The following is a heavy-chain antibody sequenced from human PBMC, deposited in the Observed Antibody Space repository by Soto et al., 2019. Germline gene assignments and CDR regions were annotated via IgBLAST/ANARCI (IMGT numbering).Heavy chain of an antibody. V-gene: IGHV3-21*01. D-gene: IGHD3-16*01. J-gene: IGHJ5*02. Sequence: GGSLRLSCAASGFTFSSYSINWVRQAPGKGLEWVSSISSTSTYIFYADSMKGRFTISRDNAKNSLYLQMNSLRVEDTAVYYCAGGGQLDPFGQGTLVTVCS. CDR2: ISSTSTYI. CDR1: GFTFSSYS. CDR3: AGGGQLDP.